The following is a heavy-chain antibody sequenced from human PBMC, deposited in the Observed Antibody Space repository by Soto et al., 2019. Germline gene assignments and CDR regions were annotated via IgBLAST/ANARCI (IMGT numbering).Heavy chain of an antibody. CDR2: IRHNGDT. Sequence: QVQLRQWGAGLLKPSETLSLTCVVSGGSFTDYKWTWIRQSPEKGLEGIGEIRHNGDTDSKPSLRSRLTMSLDTSKNQFSLHLSSVTSADTAVYFCAGGPDYGDYDAWGQGTLVTVSS. CDR1: GGSFTDYK. CDR3: AGGPDYGDYDA. V-gene: IGHV4-34*01. D-gene: IGHD4-17*01. J-gene: IGHJ5*02.